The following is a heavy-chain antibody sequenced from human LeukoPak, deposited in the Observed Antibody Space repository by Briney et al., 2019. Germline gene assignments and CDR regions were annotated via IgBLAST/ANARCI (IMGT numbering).Heavy chain of an antibody. Sequence: SEPLSLTCTVSSCSISTSLYWSWIPQPPGKGPEWIAYIYYSGTTNYNPSLKSRFTISVDTSKSQFSLNLRSVTAADTAVDYCARHGFSGYYTPSLDYWGQGALVTVS. J-gene: IGHJ4*02. CDR2: IYYSGTT. V-gene: IGHV4-59*08. CDR1: SCSISTSLY. D-gene: IGHD5-12*01. CDR3: ARHGFSGYYTPSLDY.